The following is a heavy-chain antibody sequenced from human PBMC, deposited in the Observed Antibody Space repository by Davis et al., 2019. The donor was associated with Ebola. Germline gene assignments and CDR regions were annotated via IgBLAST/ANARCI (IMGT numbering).Heavy chain of an antibody. V-gene: IGHV3-23*01. D-gene: IGHD5-12*01. J-gene: IGHJ5*02. CDR3: ARGTTWMDWFDP. CDR2: ISGSGGST. Sequence: GGSLRLSCAASGFTFSSYAMSWVRQAPGKGLEWVSAISGSGGSTYYADSVKGRFTISRDNAKNSLYLQMNSLRAEDTAVYYCARGTTWMDWFDPRGQGTLVTVSS. CDR1: GFTFSSYA.